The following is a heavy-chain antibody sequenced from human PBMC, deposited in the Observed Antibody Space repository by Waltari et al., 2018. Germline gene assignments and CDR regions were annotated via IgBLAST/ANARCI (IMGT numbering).Heavy chain of an antibody. J-gene: IGHJ4*02. Sequence: EVQLVESGGGLVKPGGSLKVSCVASGFTFSSYNMNWVRQVPGKGLEWVSSISGSSGDIYHADSVKGRFTISRDNAKNSLFLQMNNLRAEDTAVYYCARDLGSGSPRYFDYWGQGTLVTVSS. V-gene: IGHV3-21*01. CDR1: GFTFSSYN. D-gene: IGHD1-26*01. CDR3: ARDLGSGSPRYFDY. CDR2: ISGSSGDI.